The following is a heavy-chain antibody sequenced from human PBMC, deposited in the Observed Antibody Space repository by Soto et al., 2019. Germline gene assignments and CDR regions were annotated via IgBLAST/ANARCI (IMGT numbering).Heavy chain of an antibody. Sequence: GESLKISCKGSGYSFTSYWIGWVRQMPGKGLEWMGIIYPGDSDTRYSPSCQGQVTISADKSISTAYLQWSSLKASDTAMYYCARRITMVRGVSRYFDLWGRGTLVTVSS. D-gene: IGHD3-10*01. CDR1: GYSFTSYW. V-gene: IGHV5-51*01. J-gene: IGHJ2*01. CDR2: IYPGDSDT. CDR3: ARRITMVRGVSRYFDL.